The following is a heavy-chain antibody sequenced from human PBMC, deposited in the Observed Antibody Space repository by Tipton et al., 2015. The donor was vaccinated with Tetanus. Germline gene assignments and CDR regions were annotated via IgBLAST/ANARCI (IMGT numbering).Heavy chain of an antibody. CDR2: INPNSGGT. CDR3: AGVGPPWIVGATRGDDDAFDI. D-gene: IGHD1-26*01. V-gene: IGHV1-2*02. Sequence: VQLVQSGAEVKKPGASVKVSCKASGYTFTGYYMHWVRQAAGQGLEWMGWINPNSGGTNYAQKFQGRVPMTRDTSISTAYMVLSRLGSDDPAVYYWAGVGPPWIVGATRGDDDAFDIWGQGTMVTVSS. CDR1: GYTFTGYY. J-gene: IGHJ3*02.